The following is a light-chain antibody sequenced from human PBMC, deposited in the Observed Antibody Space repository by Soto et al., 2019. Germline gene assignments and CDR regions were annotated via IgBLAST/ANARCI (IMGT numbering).Light chain of an antibody. Sequence: QSALTQPASVSGSPGQSITISCTGTNSDIGGYNYVSWYQQHPGRAPKLMIYEVSNRPSGLSNRFSGSKSGNTASLTISGLQAEDEADYYCSSYTSSSTVGVFGTGTKLTVL. CDR1: NSDIGGYNY. J-gene: IGLJ1*01. CDR2: EVS. CDR3: SSYTSSSTVGV. V-gene: IGLV2-14*01.